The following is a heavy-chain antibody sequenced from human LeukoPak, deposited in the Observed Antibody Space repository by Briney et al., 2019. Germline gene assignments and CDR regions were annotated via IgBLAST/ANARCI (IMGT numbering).Heavy chain of an antibody. D-gene: IGHD2-2*02. V-gene: IGHV3-23*01. CDR2: ISGSGGRT. CDR1: EFTFSNYA. CDR3: ARVVERYCSSTSCYKEGRYYYYYMDV. Sequence: GGSLRLSCAASEFTFSNYAMSWVRQAPGKGLEWVSGISGSGGRTYYADSVKGRFTISRDNSKNTLYLQMNSLRAEDTAVYYCARVVERYCSSTSCYKEGRYYYYYMDVWGKGTTVTVSS. J-gene: IGHJ6*03.